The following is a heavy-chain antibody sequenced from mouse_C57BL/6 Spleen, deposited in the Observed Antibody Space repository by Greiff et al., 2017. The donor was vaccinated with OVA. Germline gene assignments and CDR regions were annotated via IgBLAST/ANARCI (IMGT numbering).Heavy chain of an antibody. J-gene: IGHJ2*01. Sequence: VQLQQSGAELMKPGASVKLSCKATGYTFTGYWIEWVKQRPGHGLEWIGEILPGRGSTNYNEKFKGKATFTADTSSNTAYMQLSSLTTEDSAIYYCARKGSSGYVGYWGQGTTLTVSS. CDR3: ARKGSSGYVGY. CDR1: GYTFTGYW. V-gene: IGHV1-9*01. CDR2: ILPGRGST. D-gene: IGHD3-2*02.